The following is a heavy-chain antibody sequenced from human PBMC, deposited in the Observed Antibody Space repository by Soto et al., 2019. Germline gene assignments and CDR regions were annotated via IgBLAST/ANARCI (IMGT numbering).Heavy chain of an antibody. D-gene: IGHD6-19*01. Sequence: RLSCVASGFTFSASWMHWVRQAPGKGLVWVSRVNERGTESNYADSVKGRFTISRDNAKNTVYLQMNGLRAEDTAVYYCARVAVVTRGIDYWGQGTLVTVSS. V-gene: IGHV3-74*01. J-gene: IGHJ4*02. CDR1: GFTFSASW. CDR2: VNERGTES. CDR3: ARVAVVTRGIDY.